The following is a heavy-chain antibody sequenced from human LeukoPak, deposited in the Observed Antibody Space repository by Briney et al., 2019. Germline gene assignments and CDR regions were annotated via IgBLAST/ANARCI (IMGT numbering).Heavy chain of an antibody. J-gene: IGHJ6*02. CDR2: INAGNGNT. CDR1: GYSFITNA. CDR3: ARDPSYYYGMDV. Sequence: ASVKVSCKAAGYSFITNAIHWVRQAPGQGLEWMGWINAGNGNTKSSQKFQGRVTITRDTSASTAYMELHSLTSEDTAVYYCARDPSYYYGMDVWGQGTTVSVSS. V-gene: IGHV1-3*01.